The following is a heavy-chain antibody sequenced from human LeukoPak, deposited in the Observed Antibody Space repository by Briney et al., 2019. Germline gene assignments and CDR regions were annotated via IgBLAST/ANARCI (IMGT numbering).Heavy chain of an antibody. CDR1: GFNSGNYW. Sequence: GGSLRLSCAASGFNSGNYWMSWVRQAPGQRLEWLANIKQDGIETYYLDSVRGRFTISRDSARNSVYLQMNSLRADETAVYFCARFIASPGPDAFDIWGQGTLVTVSS. J-gene: IGHJ3*02. CDR2: IKQDGIET. D-gene: IGHD6-13*01. CDR3: ARFIASPGPDAFDI. V-gene: IGHV3-7*01.